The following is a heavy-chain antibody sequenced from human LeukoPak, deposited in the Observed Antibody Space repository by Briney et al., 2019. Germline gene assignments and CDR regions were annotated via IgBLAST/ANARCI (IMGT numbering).Heavy chain of an antibody. Sequence: GRSLRLSCAASGFTFSSYAMHWVRQAPGKGLEWVAVISYDGSNKYYADSVKGRFTISRDNSKNTLYLQMNALTVEDTAVYYCAKDRGYDSSGYRQGMDVWGQGTTVTVSS. D-gene: IGHD3-22*01. CDR2: ISYDGSNK. J-gene: IGHJ6*02. V-gene: IGHV3-30-3*01. CDR3: AKDRGYDSSGYRQGMDV. CDR1: GFTFSSYA.